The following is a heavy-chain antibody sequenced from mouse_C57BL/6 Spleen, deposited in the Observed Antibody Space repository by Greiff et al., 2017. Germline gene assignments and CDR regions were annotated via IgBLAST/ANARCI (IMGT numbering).Heavy chain of an antibody. CDR3: ARDRGGYDPDWYFDV. Sequence: VESEGGLVQPGSSMKLSCTASGFTFSDYYMAWVRQVPEKGLEWVANINYDGSSTYYLDSLKSRFIISRDNAKNILYLQMSSLKSEDTATYYCARDRGGYDPDWYFDVWGTGTTVTVSS. CDR1: GFTFSDYY. CDR2: INYDGSST. J-gene: IGHJ1*03. D-gene: IGHD2-2*01. V-gene: IGHV5-16*01.